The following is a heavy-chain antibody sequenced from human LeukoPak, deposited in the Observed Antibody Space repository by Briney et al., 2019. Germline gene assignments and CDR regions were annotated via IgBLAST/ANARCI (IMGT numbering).Heavy chain of an antibody. CDR3: AELGITMIGGV. Sequence: GGSLRLSCAASRFTFSSYWMSWVRQAPGKGLEWVANIKQDGTEKYYVDSVKGRFTISRDNAKNSLYLQMNSLRAEDTAVYYCAELGITMIGGVWGKGTTVTISP. CDR1: RFTFSSYW. CDR2: IKQDGTEK. V-gene: IGHV3-7*01. J-gene: IGHJ6*04. D-gene: IGHD3-10*02.